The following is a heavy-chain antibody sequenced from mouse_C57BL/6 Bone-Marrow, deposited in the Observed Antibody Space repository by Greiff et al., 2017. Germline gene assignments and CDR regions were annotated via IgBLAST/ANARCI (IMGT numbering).Heavy chain of an antibody. Sequence: EVQLQQSGPGLVKPSQSLSLTCSVTGYSITSGYYWNWLRQFPGNKLEWMGYISYDGSNNYNPSLKNRISITRYTSKNPFFLKLNSVTTEDTATYYCASITTVVATPYYYAMDYWGQGTSVTVSS. CDR2: ISYDGSN. CDR3: ASITTVVATPYYYAMDY. J-gene: IGHJ4*01. CDR1: GYSITSGYY. V-gene: IGHV3-6*01. D-gene: IGHD1-1*01.